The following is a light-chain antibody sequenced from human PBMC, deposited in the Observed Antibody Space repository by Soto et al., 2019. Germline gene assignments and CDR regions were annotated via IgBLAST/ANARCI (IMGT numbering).Light chain of an antibody. J-gene: IGKJ5*01. CDR2: GAS. Sequence: ELVLTQSPGTLSLSPGERATLSCRASQSVHSDFLAWYQQKPGQAPRLLMYGASSRATGTPDRFSGTGSVTDFTLTISRLEPEDFAVYYCQQYGSSPYTFGLGTRLEIK. V-gene: IGKV3-20*01. CDR3: QQYGSSPYT. CDR1: QSVHSDF.